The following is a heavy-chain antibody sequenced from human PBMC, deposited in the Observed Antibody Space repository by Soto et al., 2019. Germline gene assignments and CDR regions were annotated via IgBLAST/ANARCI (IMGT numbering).Heavy chain of an antibody. CDR2: INPSGGST. D-gene: IGHD5-12*01. V-gene: IGHV1-46*01. CDR3: ARVEMATIKGNAFDI. J-gene: IGHJ3*02. Sequence: SVKVSCKASGYTFTSYAMHWVRQAPGQGLEWMGIINPSGGSTSYAQKFQGRVTMTRDTSTSTVYMELSSLRSEDTAVYYCARVEMATIKGNAFDIWGQGTMVTVSS. CDR1: GYTFTSYA.